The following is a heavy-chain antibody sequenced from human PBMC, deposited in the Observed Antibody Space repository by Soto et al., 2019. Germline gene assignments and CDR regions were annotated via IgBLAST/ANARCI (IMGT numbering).Heavy chain of an antibody. CDR1: GGYLSSGDYY. CDR3: ARERPDGARLDP. J-gene: IGHJ5*02. CDR2: IYYSGST. D-gene: IGHD6-6*01. Sequence: HSETQSLTYPVSGGYLSSGDYYWSWINQPPGKGLEWIGYIYYSGSTYYSPSLKSRVTISVDTSKNQFSLKLSSVTAADTAVYYCARERPDGARLDPWGQGTLVTVSS. V-gene: IGHV4-30-4*01.